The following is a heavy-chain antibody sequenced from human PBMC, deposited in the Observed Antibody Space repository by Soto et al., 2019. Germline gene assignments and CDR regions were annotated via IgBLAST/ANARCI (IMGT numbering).Heavy chain of an antibody. CDR3: TRPTADSGVREAFGV. D-gene: IGHD6-25*01. CDR1: GFTFSTYA. J-gene: IGHJ3*01. V-gene: IGHV3-23*01. CDR2: VGASGGDT. Sequence: EVQLLQSGGGLVQPGGSLRLSCAASGFTFSTYAMTWVRQAPGKGLEWVSVVGASGGDTYYSDSVKGRFTISRDNSKNTRNAQMNHRSAEYTAVYYCTRPTADSGVREAFGVWGQGTMVTVSS.